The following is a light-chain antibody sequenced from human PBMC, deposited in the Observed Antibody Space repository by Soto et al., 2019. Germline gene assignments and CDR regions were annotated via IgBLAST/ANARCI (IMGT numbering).Light chain of an antibody. V-gene: IGKV3-15*01. CDR1: QSVSSN. CDR2: GAS. J-gene: IGKJ5*01. CDR3: QQYNNWPPIP. Sequence: EIVMTQSPATLSVSPGERATLSCRASQSVSSNLAWDQQKPGQAPRLLIYGASTRATDIPARISGSGSGTEFTLTISRLQSEEFAVFYCQQYNNWPPIPFGQGTRLEIK.